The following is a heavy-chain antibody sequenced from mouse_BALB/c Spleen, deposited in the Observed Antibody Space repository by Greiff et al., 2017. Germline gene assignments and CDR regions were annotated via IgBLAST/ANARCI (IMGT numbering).Heavy chain of an antibody. CDR2: INPSNGGT. D-gene: IGHD2-14*01. CDR1: GYTFTSYY. Sequence: VQLKESGAELVKPGASVKLSCKASGYTFTSYYMYWVKQRPGQGLEWIGEINPSNGGTNFNEKFKSKATLTVDKSSSTAYMQLSSLTSEDSAVYYCTRAFYRYDGFAYWGQGTLVTVSA. V-gene: IGHV1S81*02. CDR3: TRAFYRYDGFAY. J-gene: IGHJ3*01.